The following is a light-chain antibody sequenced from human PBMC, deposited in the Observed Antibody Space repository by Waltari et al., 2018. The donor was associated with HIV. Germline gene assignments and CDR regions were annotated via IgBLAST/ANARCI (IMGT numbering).Light chain of an antibody. Sequence: QSALTQSRSVSGSPGQSVTISCTGTSSDVGGYKYVSWYQKHPGKVPKLLIYDVNKRSAWVPDRCSGSKSANTASLTSSGLQAEDEADYYCCSYAGSYTWVFGGGTKLTVL. CDR2: DVN. CDR1: SSDVGGYKY. V-gene: IGLV2-11*01. CDR3: CSYAGSYTWV. J-gene: IGLJ3*02.